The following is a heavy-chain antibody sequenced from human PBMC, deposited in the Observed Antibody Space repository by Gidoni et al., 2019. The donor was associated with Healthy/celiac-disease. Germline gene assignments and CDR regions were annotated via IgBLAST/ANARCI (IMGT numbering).Heavy chain of an antibody. J-gene: IGHJ4*02. CDR1: GYSIRSGYY. CDR3: ARRGAVVPAAGYFDY. D-gene: IGHD2-2*01. CDR2: IYHSGST. Sequence: QVQLQESGPGLVQPSETLSLTCTVSGYSIRSGYYWGWIRQPPGKGLEWIGRIYHSGSTYYNPSLKSRVTISVDTSKNQFSLKLSSVTAADTAVYYCARRGAVVPAAGYFDYWGQGTLVTVSS. V-gene: IGHV4-38-2*02.